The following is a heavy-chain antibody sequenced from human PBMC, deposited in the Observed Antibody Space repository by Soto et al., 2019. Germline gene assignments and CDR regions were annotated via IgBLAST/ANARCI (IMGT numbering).Heavy chain of an antibody. D-gene: IGHD3-16*01. CDR1: GFTFSSYS. Sequence: EVQLVESGGGLVKPGGSLRLSCAASGFTFSSYSMNWVRQAPGKGLEWVSSISSSSSYIYYADSVKGRFTISRDNDKNSLYLQMNSLRAEDTAVYYCARDLWSFPAFDIWGQGTMVTVSS. V-gene: IGHV3-21*01. J-gene: IGHJ3*02. CDR2: ISSSSSYI. CDR3: ARDLWSFPAFDI.